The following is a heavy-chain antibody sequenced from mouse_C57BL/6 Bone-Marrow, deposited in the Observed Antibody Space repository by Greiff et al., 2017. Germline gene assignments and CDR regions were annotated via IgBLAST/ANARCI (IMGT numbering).Heavy chain of an antibody. CDR1: GYTFTSYD. CDR3: ALIVTTRAFAY. D-gene: IGHD2-5*01. Sequence: VKLQQSGPELVKPGASVKLSCKASGYTFTSYDINWVKQRPGQGLEWIGWIYPRDGSTKYNEKFKGKATLTVDTSSSTAYMELHSLTSETSAVYFCALIVTTRAFAYWGQGTLVTVSA. J-gene: IGHJ3*01. V-gene: IGHV1-85*01. CDR2: IYPRDGST.